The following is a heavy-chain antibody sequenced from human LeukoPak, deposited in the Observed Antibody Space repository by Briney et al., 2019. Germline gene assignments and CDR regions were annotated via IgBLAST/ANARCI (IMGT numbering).Heavy chain of an antibody. CDR2: IYPGDSDT. Sequence: GESLKISCQGSGYSFNSYWIAWVGQMPGKGLEWMGIIYPGDSDTRYSPSFRGQITISANKSINTAYLRWSSLKASDTAMYYCARAYYCGGGSCKLEYWGQGTLVTVSS. J-gene: IGHJ4*02. D-gene: IGHD2-15*01. CDR1: GYSFNSYW. V-gene: IGHV5-51*01. CDR3: ARAYYCGGGSCKLEY.